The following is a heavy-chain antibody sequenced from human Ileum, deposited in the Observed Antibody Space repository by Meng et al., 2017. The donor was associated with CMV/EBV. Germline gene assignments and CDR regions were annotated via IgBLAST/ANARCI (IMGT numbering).Heavy chain of an antibody. J-gene: IGHJ4*02. CDR3: ARDTGTTGTGSLFDY. D-gene: IGHD1-1*01. CDR2: IYTSGSP. V-gene: IGHV4-4*07. Sequence: EAGPRLVKPAETRSPTCTVSDGSNSNYYWNWMRQPDGKGLEWIGRIYTSGSPNYNPSLKSRVTISIDTSKNQFSLKLTSVTAADTAVYYCARDTGTTGTGSLFDYWGQGTLVTVSS. CDR1: DGSNSNYY.